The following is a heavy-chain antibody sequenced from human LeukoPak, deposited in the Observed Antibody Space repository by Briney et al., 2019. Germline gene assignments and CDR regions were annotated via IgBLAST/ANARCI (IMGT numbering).Heavy chain of an antibody. D-gene: IGHD3-22*01. Sequence: GASVKVSCKASGYTFTSYDINWVRQATGQGLEWMGWMNSNSGNTGYAQKFQGRVTMTRNTSISTAYMELSSLRSEDTAVYYCARGFSVHYYDSSWGQGTLVTVSS. CDR2: MNSNSGNT. J-gene: IGHJ4*02. CDR1: GYTFTSYD. V-gene: IGHV1-8*01. CDR3: ARGFSVHYYDSS.